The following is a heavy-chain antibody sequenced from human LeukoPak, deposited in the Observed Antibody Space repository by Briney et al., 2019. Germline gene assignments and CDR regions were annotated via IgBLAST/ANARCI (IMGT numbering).Heavy chain of an antibody. V-gene: IGHV1-69*01. J-gene: IGHJ4*02. CDR3: ASGPLSRYSSSSENTTDY. Sequence: SVKVSCKASGGTFSSYAISWVRQAPGQGLEWMGGIIPIFGTANYAQKFQGRVTITADESTSTAYMELSSLRSEDTAVYYCASGPLSRYSSSSENTTDYWGQGTLVTVSS. CDR2: IIPIFGTA. CDR1: GGTFSSYA. D-gene: IGHD6-6*01.